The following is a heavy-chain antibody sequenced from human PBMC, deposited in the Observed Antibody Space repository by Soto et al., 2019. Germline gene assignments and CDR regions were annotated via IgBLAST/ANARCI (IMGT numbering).Heavy chain of an antibody. CDR3: ATDTRGYSNYYYGMDV. D-gene: IGHD4-4*01. CDR1: GYTLTELS. V-gene: IGHV1-24*01. J-gene: IGHJ6*02. CDR2: FDPEDGET. Sequence: WASVKVSCKVSGYTLTELSMHWVRQAPGKGLEWMGGFDPEDGETIYAQKFQGRVTMAEDTSTDTAYMELSSLRSEDTAVYYCATDTRGYSNYYYGMDVWGQGTTVTSP.